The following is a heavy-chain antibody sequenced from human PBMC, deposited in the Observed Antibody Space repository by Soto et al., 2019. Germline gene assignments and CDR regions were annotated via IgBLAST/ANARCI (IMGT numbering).Heavy chain of an antibody. D-gene: IGHD1-1*01. J-gene: IGHJ4*02. CDR2: ISAHNGNT. CDR3: ARGRYGDY. Sequence: QIHLVQSGAEVKKPGASVKVSCKASGYTFTSYGITWVRRAPGQGLEWMGWISAHNGNTDYAQKLQGRVIVTSDTSTSTAYMELRSLISDDTAVYYCARGRYGDYWGQGALVTVSS. CDR1: GYTFTSYG. V-gene: IGHV1-18*01.